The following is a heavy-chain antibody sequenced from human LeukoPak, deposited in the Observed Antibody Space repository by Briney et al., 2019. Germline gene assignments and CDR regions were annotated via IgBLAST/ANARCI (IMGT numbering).Heavy chain of an antibody. CDR3: ARETARYYYDSSGYPDY. CDR2: INWNGGST. J-gene: IGHJ4*02. CDR1: GFTFDDYG. D-gene: IGHD3-22*01. V-gene: IGHV3-20*04. Sequence: GGSLRLSCAASGFTFDDYGMSWVRQAPGKGLEWVSGINWNGGSTGYADSVKGRFTISRGNAKNSLYLQMNSLRAEDTALYYCARETARYYYDSSGYPDYWGQGTLVTVSS.